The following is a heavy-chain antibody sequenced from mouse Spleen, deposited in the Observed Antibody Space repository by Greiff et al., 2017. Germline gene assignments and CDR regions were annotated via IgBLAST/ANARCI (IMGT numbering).Heavy chain of an antibody. CDR1: GFTFSSYY. D-gene: IGHD2-1*01. Sequence: EVQGVESGGGLVKPGGSLKLSCAASGFTFSSYYMSWVRQTPEKRLEWVATISSGGGSTYYPDSVKGRFTISRDNAKNTLYLQMSSLNSEDTAVYYCARDLSYGNYYYYALDYWGQGTSVTVSS. CDR3: ARDLSYGNYYYYALDY. V-gene: IGHV5-12-1*01. CDR2: ISSGGGST. J-gene: IGHJ4*01.